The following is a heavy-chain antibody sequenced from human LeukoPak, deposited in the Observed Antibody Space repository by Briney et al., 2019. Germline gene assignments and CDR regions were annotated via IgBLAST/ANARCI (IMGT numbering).Heavy chain of an antibody. J-gene: IGHJ4*02. CDR3: ATDRPGGGWSFDY. CDR1: GFTFSSYA. D-gene: IGHD6-19*01. Sequence: GGSLRLSCAASGFTFSSYAMHWVRQAPGKGLEWVTFIWYDGSNKYYADSVKGRFTISRDNSKNTLYLQMNSLRAEDTAVYYCATDRPGGGWSFDYWGQGTLVTVSS. V-gene: IGHV3-30*02. CDR2: IWYDGSNK.